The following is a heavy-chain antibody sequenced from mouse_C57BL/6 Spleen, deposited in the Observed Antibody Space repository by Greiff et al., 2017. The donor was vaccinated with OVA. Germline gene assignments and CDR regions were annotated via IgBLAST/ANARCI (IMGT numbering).Heavy chain of an antibody. J-gene: IGHJ2*01. CDR1: GYTFTSYW. Sequence: VKLQQPGAELVMPGASVKLSCKASGYTFTSYWMHWVKQRPGQGLEWIGEIDPSDSYTNYNQKFKGKSTLTVDKSSSTAYMQLSSLTSEDSAVYYCARAADGFRDFDYWGQGTTLTVSS. CDR3: ARAADGFRDFDY. V-gene: IGHV1-69*01. CDR2: IDPSDSYT. D-gene: IGHD2-3*01.